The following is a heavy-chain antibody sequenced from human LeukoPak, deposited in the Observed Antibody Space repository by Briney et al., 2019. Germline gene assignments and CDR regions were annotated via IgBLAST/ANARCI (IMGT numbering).Heavy chain of an antibody. CDR3: ARELYSGSYGFDY. D-gene: IGHD1-26*01. CDR2: IYYSGST. CDR1: GGSISSYY. Sequence: KPSETLSLTCTVSGGSISSYYWSWIRQPPGKGLEWIGYIYYSGSTNYNPSLKSRVTISVDTSKNQFSLKLSSVTAADTAVYYCARELYSGSYGFDYWGQGTLVTVSS. V-gene: IGHV4-59*01. J-gene: IGHJ4*02.